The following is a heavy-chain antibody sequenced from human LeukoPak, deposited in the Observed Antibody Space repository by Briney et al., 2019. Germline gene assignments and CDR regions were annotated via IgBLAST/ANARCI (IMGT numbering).Heavy chain of an antibody. CDR3: TTYSRGASDY. CDR1: GFTFSNAW. Sequence: GGSLRLSCAASGFTFSNAWMTWVRQTPGKGLEWVARVKSKADGGTIDYAAPVKGRFTISRDDSETTLYLQMNSLSTEDTALYYCTTYSRGASDYWGQGTLVTVSS. CDR2: VKSKADGGTI. J-gene: IGHJ4*02. V-gene: IGHV3-15*01. D-gene: IGHD1-26*01.